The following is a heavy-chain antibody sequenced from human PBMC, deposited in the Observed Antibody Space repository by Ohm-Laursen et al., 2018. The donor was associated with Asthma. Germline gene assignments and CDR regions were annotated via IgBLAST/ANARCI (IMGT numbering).Heavy chain of an antibody. CDR2: ISYDGSNK. J-gene: IGHJ6*02. CDR1: GFTFRTYG. CDR3: AKDQGALVVPAAIPRPSYYGMDV. D-gene: IGHD2-2*01. V-gene: IGHV3-30*18. Sequence: SLRLSCTASGFTFRTYGMHWVRQAPGKGLEWVAVISYDGSNKYYADSVKGRFTISRDNSKNTLYLQMNSLRAEDTAVYYCAKDQGALVVPAAIPRPSYYGMDVWGQGTTVTVSS.